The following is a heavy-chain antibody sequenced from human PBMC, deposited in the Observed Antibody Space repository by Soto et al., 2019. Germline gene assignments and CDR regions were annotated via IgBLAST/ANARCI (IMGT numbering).Heavy chain of an antibody. D-gene: IGHD2-15*01. J-gene: IGHJ5*02. CDR2: INAGNGNT. CDR3: AREEVAKYGGGWFDP. CDR1: GYTFSSYA. V-gene: IGHV1-3*01. Sequence: ASVKVSCKASGYTFSSYAMHWVRQAPVQRLEWMGWINAGNGNTKYSQKFQGRVTITRDTSASTAYMELSSLRSEDTALYYCAREEVAKYGGGWFDPWGQGTLVTVSS.